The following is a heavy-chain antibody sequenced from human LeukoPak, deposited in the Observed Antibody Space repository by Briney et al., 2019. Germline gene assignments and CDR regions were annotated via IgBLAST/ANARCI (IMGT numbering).Heavy chain of an antibody. Sequence: GASVKVSCKASGYTFTSYGISWVRQAPGQGLEWMGWISAYNGNTNYAQKLQGRVTMTTDTSTSTAYMELRSLRSDDTAVYYCVRDLYSYGPNDAFDIWGQGTMVTVSS. CDR1: GYTFTSYG. CDR2: ISAYNGNT. D-gene: IGHD5-18*01. CDR3: VRDLYSYGPNDAFDI. J-gene: IGHJ3*02. V-gene: IGHV1-18*01.